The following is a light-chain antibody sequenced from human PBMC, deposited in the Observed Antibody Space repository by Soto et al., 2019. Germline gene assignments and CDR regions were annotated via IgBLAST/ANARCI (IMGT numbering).Light chain of an antibody. Sequence: QSVLTQPASVSGSPGQSITISCTGTSSDVGSYNLVSWYQQHPDKAPKLMIYEVSKRPSGVSNRFSGSKSGNTASLTISGLQAEDEADYYCCSYAGSSTDVVFGGGTKLTVL. CDR3: CSYAGSSTDVV. V-gene: IGLV2-23*02. J-gene: IGLJ2*01. CDR1: SSDVGSYNL. CDR2: EVS.